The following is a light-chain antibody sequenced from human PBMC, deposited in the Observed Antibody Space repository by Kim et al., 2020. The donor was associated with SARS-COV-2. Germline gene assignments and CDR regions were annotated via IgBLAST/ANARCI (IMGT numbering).Light chain of an antibody. CDR3: QQYGRSPLT. CDR2: DVS. CDR1: QSVGGNY. Sequence: SPGESATLSCGASQSVGGNYLAWYQQKPGLAPRLLIYDVSSRVTGIPDRFSGSGSGTDFTLTISRLEPEDFAVYYCQQYGRSPLTFGGGTKMDIK. V-gene: IGKV3D-20*01. J-gene: IGKJ4*01.